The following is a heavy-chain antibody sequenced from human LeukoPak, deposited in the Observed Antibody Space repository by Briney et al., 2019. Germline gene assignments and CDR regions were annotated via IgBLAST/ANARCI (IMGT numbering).Heavy chain of an antibody. CDR1: GFTFSTYA. D-gene: IGHD3-10*01. Sequence: GGSLRLSCATSGFTFSTYAMIWVRQAPGQGLEWVSTISSSGGSTYYADFVKGRFTISRDNSKNTLYLQMNSLRAEDTAVYYCANGVKFGETFFDYWGQGTLVTVSS. V-gene: IGHV3-23*01. CDR3: ANGVKFGETFFDY. J-gene: IGHJ4*02. CDR2: ISSSGGST.